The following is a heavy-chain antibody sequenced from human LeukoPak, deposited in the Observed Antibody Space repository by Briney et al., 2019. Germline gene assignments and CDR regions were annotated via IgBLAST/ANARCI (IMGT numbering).Heavy chain of an antibody. CDR1: GYTFTSYY. CDR3: AREGGDGYNYYFDY. J-gene: IGHJ4*02. Sequence: SVKVSCKASGYTFTSYYMHWVRQAPGQGLEWMGGIIPIFGTANYAQKFQGRVTITTDESTSTAYMELSSLRSEDTAVYYCAREGGDGYNYYFDYWGQGTLVTVSS. D-gene: IGHD5-24*01. CDR2: IIPIFGTA. V-gene: IGHV1-69*05.